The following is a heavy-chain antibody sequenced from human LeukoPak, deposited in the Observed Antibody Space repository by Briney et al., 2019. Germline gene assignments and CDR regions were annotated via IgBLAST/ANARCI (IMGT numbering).Heavy chain of an antibody. CDR1: GGSFSGYY. D-gene: IGHD6-13*01. CDR3: ARGKRYSSSPTAGFDP. Sequence: PSETLSLTCAVYGGSFSGYYWSWIRQPPGKGLEWIGEINHSGSTNYNPSLKSRVTISVDTSKNQFSLKLSSVTAADTAVYYCARGKRYSSSPTAGFDPRGQGPLVTVSS. J-gene: IGHJ5*02. CDR2: INHSGST. V-gene: IGHV4-34*01.